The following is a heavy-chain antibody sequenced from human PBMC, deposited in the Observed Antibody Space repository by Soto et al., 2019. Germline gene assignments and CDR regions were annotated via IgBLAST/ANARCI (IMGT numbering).Heavy chain of an antibody. V-gene: IGHV3-48*03. Sequence: ESGGGLVQPGGSLRLSCAASGFTFSSYEMNWVRQAPGKGLEWVSYISSSGSTIYYADSVKGRFTISRDNAKNSLYLQMNSLRAEDTAVYYCASNGYYYDSSGSDYRDYWGQGTLVTVSS. CDR1: GFTFSSYE. CDR2: ISSSGSTI. D-gene: IGHD3-22*01. CDR3: ASNGYYYDSSGSDYRDY. J-gene: IGHJ4*02.